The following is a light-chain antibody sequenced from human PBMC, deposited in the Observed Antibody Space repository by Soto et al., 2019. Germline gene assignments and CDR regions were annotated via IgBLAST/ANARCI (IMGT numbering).Light chain of an antibody. Sequence: DIQMTQSPSTLSASVGDRVTITCRASQSISSWLAWYQQKPGKAPKLLIYKASSLEGGVPSRFSGSGSGTDFTLTISSLQPDDFATYYCKQYHSYSLPFGGGTKV. V-gene: IGKV1-5*03. CDR1: QSISSW. CDR2: KAS. J-gene: IGKJ4*01. CDR3: KQYHSYSLP.